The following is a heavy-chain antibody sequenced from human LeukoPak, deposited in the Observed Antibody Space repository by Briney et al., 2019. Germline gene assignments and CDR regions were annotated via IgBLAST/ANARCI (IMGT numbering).Heavy chain of an antibody. CDR2: IIPIFGTA. Sequence: GASVKVSCKASGGTFSSYAISWVRQAPGQGLEWMGGIIPIFGTANYAQKFQGRVTITADESTSTAYMELSSLRSEDTAVYYCARVRASTDPMYYYYYYMDVWGKGTTVTVSS. CDR1: GGTFSSYA. J-gene: IGHJ6*03. D-gene: IGHD5/OR15-5a*01. V-gene: IGHV1-69*13. CDR3: ARVRASTDPMYYYYYYMDV.